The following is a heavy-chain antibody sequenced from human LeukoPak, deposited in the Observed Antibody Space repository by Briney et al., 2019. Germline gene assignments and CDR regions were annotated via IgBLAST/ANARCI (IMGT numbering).Heavy chain of an antibody. CDR2: IYYSGST. CDR3: ARDRGSSSWMNWFDP. V-gene: IGHV4-61*01. D-gene: IGHD6-13*01. CDR1: GGSVSSGSYY. Sequence: SETLSLTCTVSGGSVSSGSYYWSWIRQPPGKGLEWIGYIYYSGSTNYNPSLKSRVTISVDTSKNQFSLKLSSVTAADTAVYYCARDRGSSSWMNWFDPWGQGTLVTVPS. J-gene: IGHJ5*02.